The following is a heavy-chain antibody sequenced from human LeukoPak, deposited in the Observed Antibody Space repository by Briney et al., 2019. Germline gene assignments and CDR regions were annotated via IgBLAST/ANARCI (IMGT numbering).Heavy chain of an antibody. CDR1: GYTFTRYY. J-gene: IGHJ3*02. D-gene: IGHD6-6*01. Sequence: ASVKLSCKASGYTFTRYYMNWVRQAPGQGLEWMGWINPNRGGTNYAQKFQSRVTMTRDTSISTAYMVLSRLRSEGTAVYCCAGHSSSRGFDIWGQGALVTVSS. CDR2: INPNRGGT. V-gene: IGHV1-2*02. CDR3: AGHSSSRGFDI.